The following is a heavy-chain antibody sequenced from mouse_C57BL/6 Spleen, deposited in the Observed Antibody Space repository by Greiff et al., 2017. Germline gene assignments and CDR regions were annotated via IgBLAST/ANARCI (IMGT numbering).Heavy chain of an antibody. J-gene: IGHJ2*01. D-gene: IGHD1-1*01. V-gene: IGHV1-82*01. CDR1: GYAFSSSW. CDR2: IYPGDGDT. Sequence: QVQLQQSGPELVKPGASVKISCKASGYAFSSSWMNWVKQRPGKGLEWIGRIYPGDGDTNYNGKFKGKATLTADKSSSTAYMQLSSLTSEDSAVYFCARDITTVYFDYGGQGTTLTVSS. CDR3: ARDITTVYFDY.